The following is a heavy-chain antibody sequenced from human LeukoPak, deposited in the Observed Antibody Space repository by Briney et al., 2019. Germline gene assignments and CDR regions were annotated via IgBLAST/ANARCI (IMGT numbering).Heavy chain of an antibody. Sequence: GGSLRLSCAASGFTFSNTWMNWVRQAPGKGLEWVGRIQSKTDGGTTEYAAPVKGRFTISRDDSKTTLYLQMNSLKTEDTAVYYCATLTVRGIINIWGQGTLVTVSS. CDR1: GFTFSNTW. CDR2: IQSKTDGGTT. CDR3: ATLTVRGIINI. J-gene: IGHJ4*02. V-gene: IGHV3-15*01. D-gene: IGHD3-10*01.